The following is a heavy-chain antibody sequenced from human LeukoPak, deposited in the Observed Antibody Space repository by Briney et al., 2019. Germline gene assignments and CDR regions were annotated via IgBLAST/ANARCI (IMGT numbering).Heavy chain of an antibody. Sequence: GGSLRLSCAASGFTFSSYWMSWVRQAPGKGLEWVANIKQDGSEKYYVDSVKGRFTISRDNAKNSLYLQMNSLRAEDTAVYYCARASRSAAADFDYWGQGTLVTVSS. CDR1: GFTFSSYW. D-gene: IGHD6-13*01. CDR3: ARASRSAAADFDY. V-gene: IGHV3-7*01. CDR2: IKQDGSEK. J-gene: IGHJ4*02.